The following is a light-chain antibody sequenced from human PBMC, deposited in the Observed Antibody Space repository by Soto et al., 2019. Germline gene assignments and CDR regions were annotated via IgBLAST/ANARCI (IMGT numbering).Light chain of an antibody. CDR2: GAS. Sequence: EIVLTQSPGTLSLSPGERATLSCRASQSVSSNYLAWYQQKPGQAPRLLIYGASSRATGIPDRFSGSGSGTAFTLTISRLEPEDFAVYYCQQYAGSPPWTFGQGPKVEIK. V-gene: IGKV3-20*01. J-gene: IGKJ1*01. CDR1: QSVSSNY. CDR3: QQYAGSPPWT.